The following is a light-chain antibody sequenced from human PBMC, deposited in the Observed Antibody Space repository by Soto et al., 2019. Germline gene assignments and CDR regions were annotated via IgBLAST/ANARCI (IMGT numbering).Light chain of an antibody. CDR2: RAS. V-gene: IGKV3-15*01. CDR1: QSITTN. Sequence: EIVMTQSPPTLSVSPGERATLSCRSSQSITTNVAWFQQTPCQAPSLLIFRASVRASGVPARFSGSGSGTEFNLTISSLQSEDFAVYFCHQYENWPKTFGQGTKVEI. J-gene: IGKJ1*01. CDR3: HQYENWPKT.